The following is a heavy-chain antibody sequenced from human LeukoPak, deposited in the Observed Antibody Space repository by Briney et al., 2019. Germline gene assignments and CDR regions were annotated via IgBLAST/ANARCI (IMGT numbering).Heavy chain of an antibody. J-gene: IGHJ4*02. CDR3: ARSLAYCGGDCYDY. CDR1: GGSLSSYY. V-gene: IGHV4-59*08. D-gene: IGHD2-21*02. CDR2: IYYTGST. Sequence: SETLSLTCTVSGGSLSSYYWSWIRQPPGKGLEWIGYIYYTGSTNSNPSLKSRVTISADTSKNQFSLKLSSVTAADTAVYYCARSLAYCGGDCYDYWGQGTLVTVSS.